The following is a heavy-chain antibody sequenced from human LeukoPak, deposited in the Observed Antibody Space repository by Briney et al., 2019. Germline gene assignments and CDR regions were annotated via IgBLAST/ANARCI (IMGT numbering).Heavy chain of an antibody. J-gene: IGHJ4*02. V-gene: IGHV3-43*02. CDR3: AKGADPLTWRMMTVAGTRFDF. CDR2: ISGDGGSR. Sequence: GGSLRLSCAVSGFTFDDYAVHWVRQAPGKGLEWVSLISGDGGSRYYAGSVKGRFTISRDNSKNSLYLQMNRLRTEDTAFYYCAKGADPLTWRMMTVAGTRFDFWGQGTLVTVSS. D-gene: IGHD6-19*01. CDR1: GFTFDDYA.